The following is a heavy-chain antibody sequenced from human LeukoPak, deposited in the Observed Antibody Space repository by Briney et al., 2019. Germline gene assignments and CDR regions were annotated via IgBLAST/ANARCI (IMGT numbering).Heavy chain of an antibody. CDR1: GFTFDDYA. D-gene: IGHD3-16*01. Sequence: GRSLRLSCAASGFTFDDYAMHWVRQAPGKGLEWVSGISWNSGSLGYADSVKGRFTISRDNAKNFLYLQMNSLRGEDMALYYCAKGVARLSPFTSFDYWGQGTLVTVSS. V-gene: IGHV3-9*03. CDR2: ISWNSGSL. CDR3: AKGVARLSPFTSFDY. J-gene: IGHJ4*02.